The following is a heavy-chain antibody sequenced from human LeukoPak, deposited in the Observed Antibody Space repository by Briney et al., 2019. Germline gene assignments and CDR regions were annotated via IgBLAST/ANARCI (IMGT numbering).Heavy chain of an antibody. CDR2: ISSSGSTI. D-gene: IGHD2-15*01. V-gene: IGHV3-48*04. CDR1: GFTFSSYG. Sequence: GRSLRLSCAASGFTFSSYGMNWVRQAPGKGLEWVSYISSSGSTIHYEDSVKGRFTISRDNAKNSLYLQVDSLRAEDTAIYYCARSLRIPGWGQGTLVTVSS. J-gene: IGHJ4*02. CDR3: ARSLRIPG.